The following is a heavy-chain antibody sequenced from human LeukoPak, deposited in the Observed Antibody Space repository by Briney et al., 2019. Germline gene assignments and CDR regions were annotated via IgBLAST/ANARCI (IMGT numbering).Heavy chain of an antibody. D-gene: IGHD2-21*02. CDR1: GFTFSSYA. CDR3: AKAQILVTELFFDY. J-gene: IGHJ4*02. V-gene: IGHV3-23*01. CDR2: ISGSGGST. Sequence: GGSLRLSCAASGFTFSSYAMSCLRQAPGKGLEWVSAISGSGGSTYYADSVKGRFTISRDNSKNTLYLQMNSLRAEDTAVYYCAKAQILVTELFFDYWGQGTLVTVSS.